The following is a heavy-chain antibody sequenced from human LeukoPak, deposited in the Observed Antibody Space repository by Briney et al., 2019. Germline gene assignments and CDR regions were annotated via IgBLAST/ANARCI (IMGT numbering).Heavy chain of an antibody. J-gene: IGHJ5*02. D-gene: IGHD3-10*01. Sequence: NPSETLSLTCTVSGGSISSGGYYWSWIRQHPGKGLEWIGYIYYSGSTYYNPSLKSRVTISVDTSKNQFSLKLSSVTAADTAVYYCARVFLVRGVRASNWFDPWGQGTLVTVSS. CDR2: IYYSGST. V-gene: IGHV4-31*03. CDR1: GGSISSGGYY. CDR3: ARVFLVRGVRASNWFDP.